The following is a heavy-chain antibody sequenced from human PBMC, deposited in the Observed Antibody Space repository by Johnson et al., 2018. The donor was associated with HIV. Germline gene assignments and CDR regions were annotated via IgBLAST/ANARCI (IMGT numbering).Heavy chain of an antibody. Sequence: VQLVESGGGVVRPGGSLRLSCAASGFTFDDYGMSWVRQAPGKGLEWVSGINWYGGSTGYADSVKGRFTISRDNAKNSLYLQMNSLRAEDTAVYYCARSFRDYEEDTFDIWGQGTMVTVSS. CDR2: INWYGGST. CDR1: GFTFDDYG. D-gene: IGHD4-17*01. CDR3: ARSFRDYEEDTFDI. J-gene: IGHJ3*02. V-gene: IGHV3-20*04.